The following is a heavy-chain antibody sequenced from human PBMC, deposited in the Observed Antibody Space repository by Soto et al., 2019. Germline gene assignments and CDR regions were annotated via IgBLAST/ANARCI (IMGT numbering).Heavy chain of an antibody. CDR2: IIPIFGTA. CDR3: ARGVVRTGVTAIPWWFDP. V-gene: IGHV1-69*13. CDR1: GGTFSSYA. Sequence: SVKVSCKASGGTFSSYAISWVRQAPGQGLEWMGGIIPIFGTANYAQKFQGRVTITADESTSTTYMELSSLRSEDTAVYYCARGVVRTGVTAIPWWFDPWGQGTLVTVSS. J-gene: IGHJ5*02. D-gene: IGHD2-21*02.